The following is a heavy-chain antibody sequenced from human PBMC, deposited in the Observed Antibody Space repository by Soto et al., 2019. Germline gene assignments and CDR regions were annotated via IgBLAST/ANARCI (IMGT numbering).Heavy chain of an antibody. D-gene: IGHD6-25*01. Sequence: ASVKVSCKASGYTFTSYAMHWVRQAPGQRLEWMGWINAGNGNTKYSQKFQGRVTITRDTSASTAYMELSSLRSEDTAVYSCARSPHRQRGAEDFKHWGQGTLVTVSS. CDR3: ARSPHRQRGAEDFKH. J-gene: IGHJ1*01. CDR1: GYTFTSYA. CDR2: INAGNGNT. V-gene: IGHV1-3*01.